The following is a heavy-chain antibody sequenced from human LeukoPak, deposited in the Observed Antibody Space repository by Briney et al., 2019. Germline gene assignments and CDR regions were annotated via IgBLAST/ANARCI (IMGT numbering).Heavy chain of an antibody. D-gene: IGHD6-13*01. CDR1: GGSISSYY. Sequence: PSETLSLTCTVSGGSISSYYWSWIRQPPGKGLEWIGYIYHSGSTNYNPSLKSRVTISVDTSKNQFSLKLSSVTAADTAVYYCARQLDSSWYSARSNWFDPWGQGTLVTVSS. J-gene: IGHJ5*02. CDR3: ARQLDSSWYSARSNWFDP. V-gene: IGHV4-59*08. CDR2: IYHSGST.